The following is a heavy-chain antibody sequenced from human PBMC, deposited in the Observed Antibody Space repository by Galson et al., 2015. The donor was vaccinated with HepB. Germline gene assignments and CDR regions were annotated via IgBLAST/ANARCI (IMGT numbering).Heavy chain of an antibody. CDR2: ISAYNGNT. CDR3: ARDRLTMVRGVSWLFDP. V-gene: IGHV1-18*01. CDR1: GYTFTSYG. J-gene: IGHJ5*02. Sequence: SVKVSCKASGYTFTSYGISWVRQAPGQGLEWMGWISAYNGNTNYAQKLQGRVTMTTDTSTSTAYMELRSLRSDDTAVYYCARDRLTMVRGVSWLFDPWGQGTLVTVSS. D-gene: IGHD3-10*01.